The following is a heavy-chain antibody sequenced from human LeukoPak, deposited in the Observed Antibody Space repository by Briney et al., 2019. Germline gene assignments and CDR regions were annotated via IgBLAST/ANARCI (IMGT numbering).Heavy chain of an antibody. CDR2: ISGSGGNT. Sequence: GGSLRLSCAASGFTFSSYAMSWVRQAPGKGLEWVSVISGSGGNTHYADSVKGRFTISRDNSKNTLFLQMNSLRAEDTAVYYCARSVPDYTRFDYWGQGALVTVSS. CDR3: ARSVPDYTRFDY. CDR1: GFTFSSYA. D-gene: IGHD4-11*01. J-gene: IGHJ4*02. V-gene: IGHV3-23*01.